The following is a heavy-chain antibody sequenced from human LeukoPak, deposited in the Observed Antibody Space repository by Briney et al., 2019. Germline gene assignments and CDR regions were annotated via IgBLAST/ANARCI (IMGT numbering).Heavy chain of an antibody. V-gene: IGHV4-34*01. CDR3: ARVGDSYGLYYFDY. CDR2: INHSGST. Sequence: SETLSLTCAVYGGSFSGYYWSWIRQPPGKGLEWIGEINHSGSTNYNPSLKSRVTMSVDTSKNQFSLKLSSVTAADTAVYYCARVGDSYGLYYFDYWGQGTLVTVSS. J-gene: IGHJ4*02. CDR1: GGSFSGYY. D-gene: IGHD5-18*01.